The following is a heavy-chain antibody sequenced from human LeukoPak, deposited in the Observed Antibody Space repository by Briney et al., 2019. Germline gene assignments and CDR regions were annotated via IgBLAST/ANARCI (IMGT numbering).Heavy chain of an antibody. D-gene: IGHD1-26*01. V-gene: IGHV3-21*01. CDR1: GFTFSAYT. Sequence: GGPLRLSCAASGFTFSAYTMNWVRHAPGKGLEWVSSIKASDNYIYYAASVAGRFTISTDAAQNSLYLQMDSLRAEDTATYYCARSRSTSKNDKNLRYWGQGTLVTVSS. CDR2: IKASDNYI. J-gene: IGHJ4*02. CDR3: ARSRSTSKNDKNLRY.